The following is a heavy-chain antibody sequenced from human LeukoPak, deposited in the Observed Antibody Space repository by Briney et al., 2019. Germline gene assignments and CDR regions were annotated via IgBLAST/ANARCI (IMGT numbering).Heavy chain of an antibody. CDR3: ARDYYGSGSTQDYYGMDV. CDR2: VYYSGST. D-gene: IGHD3-10*01. V-gene: IGHV4-59*01. Sequence: SETLSLTCTVSGGSISSYYWSWLRQPPGKGLEWIGYVYYSGSTNYNPSLKSRVTISVDTSKNQFSLKLSSVTAADTAVYYCARDYYGSGSTQDYYGMDVWGQGTTVTVSS. CDR1: GGSISSYY. J-gene: IGHJ6*02.